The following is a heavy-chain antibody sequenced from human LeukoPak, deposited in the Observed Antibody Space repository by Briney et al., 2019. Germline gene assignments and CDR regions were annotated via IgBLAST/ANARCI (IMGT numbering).Heavy chain of an antibody. Sequence: TLSLTCTVSGGSISSGGYYWSWIRQHPGKGLEWIGYIYYSGSTYYNPSLRSRVTISVDTSKNQFSLKLSSVTAADTAVYYCARVTRSIAARSDAFDIWGQGTMVTVSS. D-gene: IGHD6-6*01. CDR1: GGSISSGGYY. CDR2: IYYSGST. CDR3: ARVTRSIAARSDAFDI. V-gene: IGHV4-31*03. J-gene: IGHJ3*02.